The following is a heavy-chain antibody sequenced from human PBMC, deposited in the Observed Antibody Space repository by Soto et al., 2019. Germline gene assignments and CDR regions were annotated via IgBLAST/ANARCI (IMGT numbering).Heavy chain of an antibody. CDR2: IYNGGST. Sequence: QVQLQESGPGLVKPSQTLSLTCTVSGDSISNVNYCWSWIRQPPDKGLEWIGHIYNGGSTYSNPSLRGRATISAGTSKDQLSLTLSSVSAAHTAVYYFAKGPSGDKVDGWGEGTLVSVSS. J-gene: IGHJ4*02. CDR3: AKGPSGDKVDG. CDR1: GDSISNVNYC. V-gene: IGHV4-30-4*01. D-gene: IGHD2-21*02.